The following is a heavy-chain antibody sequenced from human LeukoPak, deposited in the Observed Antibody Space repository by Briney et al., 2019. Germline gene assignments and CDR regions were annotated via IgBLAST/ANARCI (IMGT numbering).Heavy chain of an antibody. D-gene: IGHD3-22*01. CDR1: GGSFSGYY. Sequence: SETLSLTCGVSGGSFSGYYWTWIRQSPGKGLEWLGEIHYSGSINYNPSLKSRVTIPVDTSKSQFSLKLTSVTAADTAVYYCARPRYFFDGGGPTDIGGQGTMVTVSS. V-gene: IGHV4-34*01. J-gene: IGHJ3*02. CDR2: IHYSGSI. CDR3: ARPRYFFDGGGPTDI.